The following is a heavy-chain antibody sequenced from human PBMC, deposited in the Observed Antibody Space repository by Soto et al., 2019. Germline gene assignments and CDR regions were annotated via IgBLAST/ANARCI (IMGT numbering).Heavy chain of an antibody. J-gene: IGHJ4*02. D-gene: IGHD3-10*01. CDR3: AKDRAGSLIDY. CDR1: GFTFSSYG. CDR2: ISYDGSNK. Sequence: QVQLVESGGGVVQPGRSLRLSCAASGFTFSSYGMHWVRQAPGKGLEWVAVISYDGSNKYYADSVKGRFTISRDNSKNTLYLQMNSLRAEDTAVYYCAKDRAGSLIDYWGQGTLVTVSS. V-gene: IGHV3-30*18.